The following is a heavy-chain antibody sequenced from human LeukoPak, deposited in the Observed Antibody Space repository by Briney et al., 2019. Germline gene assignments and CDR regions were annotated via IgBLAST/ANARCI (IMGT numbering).Heavy chain of an antibody. CDR2: IYPGDSDT. CDR1: GYSFTSYW. V-gene: IGHV5-51*01. CDR3: ARSRPLASYCSSTSCYGYYGMDV. J-gene: IGHJ6*02. D-gene: IGHD2-2*01. Sequence: GESLKISCKGSGYSFTSYWIGWVRQMPGKGLEWMGIIYPGDSDTRYSPSFQGQVTISADKSISTAYLQWSSLKASDTAMYYCARSRPLASYCSSTSCYGYYGMDVWGQGTTVTVSS.